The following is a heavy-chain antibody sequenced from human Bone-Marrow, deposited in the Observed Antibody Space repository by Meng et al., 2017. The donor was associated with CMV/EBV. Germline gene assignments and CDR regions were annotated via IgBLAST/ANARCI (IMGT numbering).Heavy chain of an antibody. CDR1: GFTFRTLI. Sequence: GGPVRLSRAAAGFTFRTLIINWVRQAPGKGLEWVSSISSSSSYIYYADSVKGRFTISRDNAKNSLYLQMNSLRAEDTAVYYCARDVVNGVVPAATPTGGPRYYYGMDVWGQGTTVTVSS. D-gene: IGHD2-2*01. V-gene: IGHV3-21*01. CDR3: ARDVVNGVVPAATPTGGPRYYYGMDV. CDR2: ISSSSSYI. J-gene: IGHJ6*02.